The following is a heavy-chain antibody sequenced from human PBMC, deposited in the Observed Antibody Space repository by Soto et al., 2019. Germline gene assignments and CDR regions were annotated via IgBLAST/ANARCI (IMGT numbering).Heavy chain of an antibody. CDR3: ARDDDYPDNGFDY. J-gene: IGHJ4*02. V-gene: IGHV3-33*01. CDR2: IVREGTEQ. D-gene: IGHD4-17*01. Sequence: QAPGKGLEWLAVIVREGTEQYYADSVKGRFTISRDNSKITLYLQMNSLRVDDTAVYYCARDDDYPDNGFDYWGQGTLLTVSS.